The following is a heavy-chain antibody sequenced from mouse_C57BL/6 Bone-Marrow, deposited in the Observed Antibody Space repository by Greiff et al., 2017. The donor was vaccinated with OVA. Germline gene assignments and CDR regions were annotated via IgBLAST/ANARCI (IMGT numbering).Heavy chain of an antibody. V-gene: IGHV3-5*01. Sequence: EVQLQQSGPGLVKPSQTVFLTCTVTGISITTGNYRWSWIRQFPGNKLEWIGYIYYSGTITYNPSLTSRTTITRDTPKNQFFLEMNSLTAEDTATYYCARDRYYYFYAMDYWGQGTSVTVSS. D-gene: IGHD1-1*01. CDR1: GISITTGNYR. J-gene: IGHJ4*01. CDR3: ARDRYYYFYAMDY. CDR2: IYYSGTI.